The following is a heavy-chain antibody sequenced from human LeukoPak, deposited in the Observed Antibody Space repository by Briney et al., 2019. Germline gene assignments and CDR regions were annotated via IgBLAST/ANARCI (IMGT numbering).Heavy chain of an antibody. V-gene: IGHV3-23*01. Sequence: PGGSLRLSCAASGFTFSSYAMSWVRQAPGKGLEWVSAISGSGGSTYYADSVKGRFTISRDNSKNTLYLQMNSLRAEDTAVYYCAKDFLHNYGDPVPNTAFDIWGQGTMVTVSS. CDR2: ISGSGGST. CDR1: GFTFSSYA. J-gene: IGHJ3*02. CDR3: AKDFLHNYGDPVPNTAFDI. D-gene: IGHD4-17*01.